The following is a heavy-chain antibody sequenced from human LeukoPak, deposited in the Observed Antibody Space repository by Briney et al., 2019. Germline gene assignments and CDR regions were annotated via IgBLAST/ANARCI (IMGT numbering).Heavy chain of an antibody. CDR2: INSDGSST. V-gene: IGHV3-74*01. J-gene: IGHJ4*02. Sequence: PGGSLRLSCAASGFSFSSYWMHWVRQAPGKGLEWVSRINSDGSSTTYADSVKGRSSISRDNATNTLYLHMSSLRAEDTGVYYCARAVRAHPPADFWGQGTLVTVSS. CDR3: ARAVRAHPPADF. CDR1: GFSFSSYW. D-gene: IGHD3-3*01.